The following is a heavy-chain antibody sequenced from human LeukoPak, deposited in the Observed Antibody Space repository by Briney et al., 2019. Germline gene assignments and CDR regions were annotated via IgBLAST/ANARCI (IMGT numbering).Heavy chain of an antibody. J-gene: IGHJ4*02. V-gene: IGHV3-30*02. CDR3: AKDRVLRYFDWLFDLDY. CDR1: GFTFSSYG. D-gene: IGHD3-9*01. CDR2: LRDDGSNK. Sequence: GGSLRLSCAASGFTFSSYGMHWVRQAPGKGLEWVAFLRDDGSNKYYADSVKGRFTISRDNSTNTLYLQMNSLRAEDTAVYYCAKDRVLRYFDWLFDLDYWGQGTLVTVSS.